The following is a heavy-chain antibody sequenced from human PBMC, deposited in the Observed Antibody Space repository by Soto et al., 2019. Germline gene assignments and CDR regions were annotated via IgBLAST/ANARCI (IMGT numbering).Heavy chain of an antibody. V-gene: IGHV3-48*02. CDR1: GFTFSSYG. CDR2: ISSSSTTI. Sequence: GGSLRLSCAASGFTFSSYGMDWVRQAPGKGLEWVSYISSSSTTIYYADSVKGRFTIFRDNAKNSLYLQLNSLRDEDTAVYYCARSPYYYDSSNYYGYWGQGTLVTVSS. J-gene: IGHJ4*02. CDR3: ARSPYYYDSSNYYGY. D-gene: IGHD3-22*01.